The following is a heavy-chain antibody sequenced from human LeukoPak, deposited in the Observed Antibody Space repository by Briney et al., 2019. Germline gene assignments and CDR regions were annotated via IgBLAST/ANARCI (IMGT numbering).Heavy chain of an antibody. CDR1: GFTFSSYG. CDR2: ISYDGSNK. D-gene: IGHD5-12*01. Sequence: GGSLRLSCAASGFTFSSYGMHWVRQAPGKGLEWVAVISYDGSNKYYADSVKGRFTISRDNSKNTLYLQMNSLRAEDTAVYYCAKSIVAGTLHYYYGMDVWGQGTTVTVSS. J-gene: IGHJ6*02. V-gene: IGHV3-30*18. CDR3: AKSIVAGTLHYYYGMDV.